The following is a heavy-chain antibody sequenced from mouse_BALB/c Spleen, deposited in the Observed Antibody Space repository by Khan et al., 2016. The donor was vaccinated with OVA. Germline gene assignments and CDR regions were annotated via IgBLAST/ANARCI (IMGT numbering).Heavy chain of an antibody. CDR3: ARGNYYGDAMDY. D-gene: IGHD1-1*01. Sequence: EVQLQESGPGLVKPSQSLSLTCTVTGYSITSNYAWNWIRQFPGNKLEWMGYISYSGSTSYNPSLKSRISITRDTSKHQFFLQLNAVTTEDTATYYCARGNYYGDAMDYWGQGTSVTVSS. J-gene: IGHJ4*01. CDR1: GYSITSNYA. V-gene: IGHV3-2*02. CDR2: ISYSGST.